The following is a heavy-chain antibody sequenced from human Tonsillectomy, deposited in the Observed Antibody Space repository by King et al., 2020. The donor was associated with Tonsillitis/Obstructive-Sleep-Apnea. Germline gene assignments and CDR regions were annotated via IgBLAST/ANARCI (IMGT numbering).Heavy chain of an antibody. CDR1: GGSISSYY. J-gene: IGHJ3*02. CDR3: ARGRLQIPSI. CDR2: IYYSGSI. Sequence: QLQESGPGLVKPSETLSLTCTVSGGSISSYYWSWIRQPPGKGLEWIGYIYYSGSINYNPSLKSRVTISVDTSKNQFSLKLSSVTAADTAVYYCARGRLQIPSIWGQGTMVTVSS. V-gene: IGHV4-59*01. D-gene: IGHD5-24*01.